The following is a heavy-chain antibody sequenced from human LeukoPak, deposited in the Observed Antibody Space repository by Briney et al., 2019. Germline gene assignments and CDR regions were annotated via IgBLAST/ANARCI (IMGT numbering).Heavy chain of an antibody. J-gene: IGHJ4*02. Sequence: GGSLRLSCAASGFTFSSYWMHWVRQAPGKGLVWVSRINSDGSSTSYADSVKGRFTISRDNAKNTLYLQMNSLRAEDTAVYYCARDSHYDYGDYIFDYWGQGTLVTVSS. V-gene: IGHV3-74*01. CDR1: GFTFSSYW. CDR2: INSDGSST. CDR3: ARDSHYDYGDYIFDY. D-gene: IGHD4-17*01.